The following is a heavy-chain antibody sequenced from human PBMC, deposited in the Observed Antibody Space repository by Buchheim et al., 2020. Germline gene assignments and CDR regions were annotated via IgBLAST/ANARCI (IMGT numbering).Heavy chain of an antibody. D-gene: IGHD2-2*01. CDR3: ARARCTSTSCPLRWGMDV. J-gene: IGHJ6*02. V-gene: IGHV4-59*01. Sequence: QVQLQESGPGLVKPSETLSLTCAVSGGSISSYYWSWIRQPPGKGLEWIGYIYYSGSTNYNASLESRVTISVDMSKNQISLKVRSVTAADTAVYYCARARCTSTSCPLRWGMDVWGQGTT. CDR2: IYYSGST. CDR1: GGSISSYY.